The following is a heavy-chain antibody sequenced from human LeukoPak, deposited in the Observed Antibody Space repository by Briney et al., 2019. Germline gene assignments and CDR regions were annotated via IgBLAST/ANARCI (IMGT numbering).Heavy chain of an antibody. J-gene: IGHJ5*02. CDR2: IMPLFGTA. V-gene: IGHV1-69*05. CDR1: GGTFNNSA. CDR3: ARDVHGDYGSGWFDP. Sequence: SVKVSCKTSGGTFNNSAISWVRQAPGQGLEWLGGIMPLFGTAGYPQKFQGRVTITKDESTRTVYLELTSLTSDDTAVYYCARDVHGDYGSGWFDPWGQGTLVSVSS. D-gene: IGHD4-17*01.